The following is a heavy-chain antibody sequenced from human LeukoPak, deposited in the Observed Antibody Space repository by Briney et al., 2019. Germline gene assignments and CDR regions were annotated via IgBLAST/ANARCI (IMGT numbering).Heavy chain of an antibody. Sequence: TLSLTCGVSGYSISSGYYWGWIRQPPGKGLEWIGSVYHRGSTYYNPSLKSRVTMSVDTSKNQFSLKLSSVTAADTAVYYCARDRQELFDYWGQGTLVTVSS. V-gene: IGHV4-38-2*02. CDR2: VYHRGST. D-gene: IGHD1-26*01. CDR1: GYSISSGYY. J-gene: IGHJ4*02. CDR3: ARDRQELFDY.